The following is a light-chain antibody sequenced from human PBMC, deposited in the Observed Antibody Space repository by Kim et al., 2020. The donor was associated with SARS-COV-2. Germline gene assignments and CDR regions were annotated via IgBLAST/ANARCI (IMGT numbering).Light chain of an antibody. Sequence: GTLSLCPGQRAALSCNASKSVGTSYLAGYQQKAGQAPRLLRHGASSAGRFTGSGSGTDFTLTINRLEPEDFAVYFCQQFNNPHSFGQGTKLEIK. J-gene: IGKJ2*03. CDR3: QQFNNPHS. CDR2: GAS. V-gene: IGKV3-20*01. CDR1: KSVGTSY.